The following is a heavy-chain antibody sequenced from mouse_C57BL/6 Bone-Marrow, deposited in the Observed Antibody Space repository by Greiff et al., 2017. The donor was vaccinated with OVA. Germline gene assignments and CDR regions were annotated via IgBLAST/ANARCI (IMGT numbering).Heavy chain of an antibody. CDR3: TLQYYFDY. J-gene: IGHJ2*01. CDR1: GFTFSNYW. V-gene: IGHV6-3*01. D-gene: IGHD2-1*01. Sequence: EVMLVESGGGLVQPGGSMKLSCVASGFTFSNYWMNWVRQSPEKGLEWVAQIRLKSDNYATHYAESVKGRFTISRDDSKSSVYLQMNNLRAEDTGIYYCTLQYYFDYWGQGTTLTVSS. CDR2: IRLKSDNYAT.